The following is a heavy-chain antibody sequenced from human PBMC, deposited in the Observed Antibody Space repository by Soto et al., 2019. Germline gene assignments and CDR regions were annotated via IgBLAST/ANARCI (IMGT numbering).Heavy chain of an antibody. CDR1: GGSISSGGYS. V-gene: IGHV4-30-2*01. J-gene: IGHJ5*02. CDR3: ARRAGCSSTSCYTWFDP. CDR2: IYHSGST. Sequence: SETLSLTCAVSGGSISSGGYSWSWIRQPPGKGLEWVGYIYHSGSTYYNPSLKSRVTISVDRSKNQFSLKLSSVTAADTAVYYCARRAGCSSTSCYTWFDPWGQGTLVTVSS. D-gene: IGHD2-2*02.